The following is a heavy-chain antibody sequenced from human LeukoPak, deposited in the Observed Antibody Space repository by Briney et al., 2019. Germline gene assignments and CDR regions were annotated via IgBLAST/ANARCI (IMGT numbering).Heavy chain of an antibody. D-gene: IGHD6-6*01. Sequence: PGGSLRLSCAASGFTVSSNYMSGVRQAPGKGLEWVSVIYSGGSTYYADSVKGRFTISRENSKNTLYLQMNSLRAKDTAVYYCARVISSSYFDYWGQGTLVTVSS. V-gene: IGHV3-53*01. CDR2: IYSGGST. CDR3: ARVISSSYFDY. CDR1: GFTVSSNY. J-gene: IGHJ4*02.